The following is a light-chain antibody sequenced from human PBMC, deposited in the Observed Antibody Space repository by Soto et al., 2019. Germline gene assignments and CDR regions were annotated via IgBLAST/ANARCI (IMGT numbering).Light chain of an antibody. CDR2: DVS. J-gene: IGKJ5*01. CDR3: MQRTHVPIT. V-gene: IGKV2D-29*01. CDR1: QSLLYGDGKTY. Sequence: IVVTQSPLSLSVTPGQPASMSFKSSQSLLYGDGKTYLFWYLQKPGQPPQLLIYDVSNRFSGVPDRFSGSGSGTDFTLKISRVEAEDVGVYYCMQRTHVPITFGQGTRLEIK.